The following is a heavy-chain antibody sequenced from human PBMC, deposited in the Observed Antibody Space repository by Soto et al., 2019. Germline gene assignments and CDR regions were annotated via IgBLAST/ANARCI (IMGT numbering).Heavy chain of an antibody. CDR1: GGTFSSYA. D-gene: IGHD3-22*01. J-gene: IGHJ4*02. Sequence: SVKVSCKASGGTFSSYAISWVRQAPGQGLEWMGGIIPIFGTANYAQKFQGRVTITADESTSTAYMGLSSLRSEDTAVYYCARVDDSSGYRYAKFDYWGQGTLVTVSS. CDR2: IIPIFGTA. CDR3: ARVDDSSGYRYAKFDY. V-gene: IGHV1-69*13.